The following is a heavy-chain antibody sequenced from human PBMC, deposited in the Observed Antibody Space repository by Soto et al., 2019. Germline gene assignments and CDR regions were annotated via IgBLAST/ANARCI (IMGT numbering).Heavy chain of an antibody. D-gene: IGHD2-2*01. CDR3: TTSGFPAANPLHY. CDR2: IKSKTDGGTT. V-gene: IGHV3-15*07. CDR1: GFTFSNAW. Sequence: GGSLRLSCAASGFTFSNAWMNWVRQAPGRGLEWVGRIKSKTDGGTTDYAAPVKGRFTISRDDSKNTLYLQMNSLKTEDTAVYYCTTSGFPAANPLHYWGQGTLVTVSS. J-gene: IGHJ4*02.